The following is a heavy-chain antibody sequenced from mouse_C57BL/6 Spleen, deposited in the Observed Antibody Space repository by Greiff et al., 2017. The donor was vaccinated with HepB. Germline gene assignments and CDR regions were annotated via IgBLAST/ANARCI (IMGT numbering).Heavy chain of an antibody. D-gene: IGHD2-4*01. Sequence: QVQLQQSGPGLVQPSQSLSITCTVSGFSLTSYGVHWVRQSPGKGLEWLGVIWRGGSTDYNEAFMSRLSITKDNSKRQVFFKMNSLQADDTAIYYCAKKEIYYDYDVGYFDVWGTGTTVTVSS. V-gene: IGHV2-5*01. CDR1: GFSLTSYG. CDR3: AKKEIYYDYDVGYFDV. CDR2: IWRGGST. J-gene: IGHJ1*03.